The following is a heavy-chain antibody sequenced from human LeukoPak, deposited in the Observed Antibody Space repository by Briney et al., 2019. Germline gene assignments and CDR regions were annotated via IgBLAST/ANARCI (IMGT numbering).Heavy chain of an antibody. CDR2: MYYSGST. J-gene: IGHJ4*02. D-gene: IGHD6-13*01. V-gene: IGHV4-39*01. CDR3: ARHSGPYSSSWFDY. CDR1: GGSISSSSFY. Sequence: SENLSLTCSVSGGSISSSSFYWGWIRQPPGKGLEWIGSMYYSGSTYHNPSLKSRVTISVDTSKNQFSLKLSSVTAADTAVYYCARHSGPYSSSWFDYWGQGTLVTVSS.